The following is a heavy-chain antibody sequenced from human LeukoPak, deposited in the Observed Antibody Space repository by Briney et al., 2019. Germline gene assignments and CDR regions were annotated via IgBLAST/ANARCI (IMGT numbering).Heavy chain of an antibody. CDR1: GYSFTNYA. J-gene: IGHJ4*02. Sequence: ASVKVSCKASGYSFTNYAMHWVRQAPGQRLEWMGWINACNGDTKYSQNFQGRVTITRDTYTSKAYMELSSLRSEDTAVYYCARFPIYGSGSPTYYFDYWGQGTLVTVSS. D-gene: IGHD3-10*01. CDR2: INACNGDT. CDR3: ARFPIYGSGSPTYYFDY. V-gene: IGHV1-3*01.